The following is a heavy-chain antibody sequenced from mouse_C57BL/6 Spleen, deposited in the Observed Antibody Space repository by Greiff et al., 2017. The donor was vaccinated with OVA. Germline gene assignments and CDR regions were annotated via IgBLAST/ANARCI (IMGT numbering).Heavy chain of an antibody. D-gene: IGHD2-5*01. CDR3: ARDQGDSNWDYFDY. J-gene: IGHJ2*01. CDR1: GFTFSSYA. V-gene: IGHV5-4*01. Sequence: EVKLVESGGGLVKPGGSLKLSCAASGFTFSSYAMSWVRQTPEKRLEWVATISDGGSYTYYPDNVKGRFTISRDNAKNNLYLQMSHLKSEDTAMYYCARDQGDSNWDYFDYWGQGTTLTVSS. CDR2: ISDGGSYT.